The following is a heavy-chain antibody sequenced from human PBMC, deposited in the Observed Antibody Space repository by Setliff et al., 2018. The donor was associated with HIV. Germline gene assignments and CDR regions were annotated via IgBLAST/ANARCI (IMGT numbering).Heavy chain of an antibody. J-gene: IGHJ4*02. CDR1: GFTFSSYG. CDR2: IRYDGSNK. Sequence: GSLRLSCAASGFTFSSYGMHWVRQAPGKGLEWVAFIRYDGSNKYYADSVKGRFTISRDNSKNTLYLQMNSLRAEDTAVYYCARVGYCSGGNCAAYYFDYWGQGTVVTVSS. D-gene: IGHD2-15*01. V-gene: IGHV3-30*02. CDR3: ARVGYCSGGNCAAYYFDY.